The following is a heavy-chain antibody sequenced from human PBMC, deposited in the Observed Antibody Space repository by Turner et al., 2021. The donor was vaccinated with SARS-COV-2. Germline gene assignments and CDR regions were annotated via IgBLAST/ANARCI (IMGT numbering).Heavy chain of an antibody. Sequence: QVQLQQWGAGLLKPSETLSLTCAVYGGSFSGYYWSWIRQPPGKGLEWIGEINHSGSTNYNPSLKSRVTISVDTTKNQSSLKLSSVTAADTAVYYCARGPRVVAPTTWFDPWGQGTLVTVSS. J-gene: IGHJ5*02. CDR1: GGSFSGYY. CDR2: INHSGST. V-gene: IGHV4-34*01. CDR3: ARGPRVVAPTTWFDP. D-gene: IGHD2-15*01.